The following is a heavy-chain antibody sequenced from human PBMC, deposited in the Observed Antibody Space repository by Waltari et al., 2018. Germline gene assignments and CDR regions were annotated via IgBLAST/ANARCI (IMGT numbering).Heavy chain of an antibody. J-gene: IGHJ6*02. CDR3: AGDKAGATYYNYGMDV. Sequence: QVQLVQSGAEVKKPGSSVKVSCKASGGTFSNYAISWVRQAPGQGLEWMGGVIPIFGTANYAQKFQGRVTITADESTSTAYMELSSLRSEDTAVYYCAGDKAGATYYNYGMDVWGQGTTVTVSS. D-gene: IGHD1-26*01. V-gene: IGHV1-69*01. CDR1: GGTFSNYA. CDR2: VIPIFGTA.